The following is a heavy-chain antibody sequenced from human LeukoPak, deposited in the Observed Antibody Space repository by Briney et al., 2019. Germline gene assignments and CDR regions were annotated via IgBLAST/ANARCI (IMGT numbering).Heavy chain of an antibody. CDR2: ISSSGSTI. V-gene: IGHV3-48*04. D-gene: IGHD5-18*01. CDR1: GFTFGSYS. Sequence: PGGSLRLSCAASGFTFGSYSMNWVRQAPGKGLEWVSYISSSGSTIYYADSVKGRFTISRDNAKNSLYLQMNSLRAEDTAVYYCARDGLPVRIQLWSVPLDYWGQGTLVTVSS. J-gene: IGHJ4*02. CDR3: ARDGLPVRIQLWSVPLDY.